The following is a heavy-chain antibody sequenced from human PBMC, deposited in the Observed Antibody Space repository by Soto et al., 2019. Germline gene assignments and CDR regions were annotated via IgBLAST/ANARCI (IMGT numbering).Heavy chain of an antibody. CDR3: SKDLIEVCSGGSCYGGFDY. D-gene: IGHD2-15*01. CDR1: GFTFNDYA. CDR2: ISWNSGII. V-gene: IGHV3-9*01. Sequence: EVQLVESGGGLVQPGRSLRLSCAASGFTFNDYAMYWVRQAPGKGLEWVSGISWNSGIIGFADSVQGRFTISRDNAKNSLYLQMNSLRAGDTALYFCSKDLIEVCSGGSCYGGFDYWGEGTLVAVSS. J-gene: IGHJ4*02.